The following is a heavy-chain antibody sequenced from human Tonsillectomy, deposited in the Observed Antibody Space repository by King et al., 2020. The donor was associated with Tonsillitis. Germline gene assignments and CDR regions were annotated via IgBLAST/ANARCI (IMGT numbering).Heavy chain of an antibody. CDR2: INHSGST. CDR3: ARGRGYSYGFGGNWFDP. Sequence: QVQLQQWGAGLLKPSETLSLICVVYGGSFSDYYWSWIRQPPGKGLEWIGEINHSGSTNYNPSLKSRVTISVDTSKNQFSLKLSSVTAADTAVYYCARGRGYSYGFGGNWFDPWGQGTLVTVSS. J-gene: IGHJ5*02. D-gene: IGHD5-18*01. V-gene: IGHV4-34*01. CDR1: GGSFSDYY.